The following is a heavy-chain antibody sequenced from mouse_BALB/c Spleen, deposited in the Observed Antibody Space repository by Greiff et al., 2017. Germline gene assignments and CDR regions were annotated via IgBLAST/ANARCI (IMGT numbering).Heavy chain of an antibody. CDR2: INPYNGDT. CDR3: AREGTTVVDWYFDV. CDR1: GYSFTGYF. Sequence: EVQLQQSGPELVKPGASVKISCKASGYSFTGYFMNWVMQSHGKSLEWIGRINPYNGDTFYNQKFKGKATLTVDKSSSTAHMELRSLASEDSAVYYCAREGTTVVDWYFDVWGAGTTVTVSS. D-gene: IGHD1-1*01. J-gene: IGHJ1*01. V-gene: IGHV1-20*02.